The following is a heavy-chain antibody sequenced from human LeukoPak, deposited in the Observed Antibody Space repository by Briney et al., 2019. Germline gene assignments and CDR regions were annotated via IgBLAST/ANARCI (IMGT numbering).Heavy chain of an antibody. CDR3: AKDIGGIAAAGVYYYYGMDV. Sequence: GGSLRLSCAASGFPFTSSAIYWVRQAPGKGLEWLALISNDGSEKYCVDSVTGRFTLSRDNSKNTFYLQMDSLRVEDSAVYYCAKDIGGIAAAGVYYYYGMDVWGQGTTVTVSS. CDR2: ISNDGSEK. J-gene: IGHJ6*02. CDR1: GFPFTSSA. V-gene: IGHV3-30*18. D-gene: IGHD6-13*01.